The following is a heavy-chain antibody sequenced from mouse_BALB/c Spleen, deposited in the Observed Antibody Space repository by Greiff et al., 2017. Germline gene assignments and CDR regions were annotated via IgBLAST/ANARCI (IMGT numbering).Heavy chain of an antibody. V-gene: IGHV1-82*01. D-gene: IGHD2-1*01. CDR3: ARATEGKNLYAMDY. Sequence: QVQLKQSGPELVKPGASVKISCKASGYAFSSSWMNWVKQRPGQGLEWIGRIYPGDGDTNYNGKFKGKATLTADKSSSTAYMQLSSLTSVDSAVYVCARATEGKNLYAMDYWGQGTSVTVAS. CDR1: GYAFSSSW. J-gene: IGHJ4*01. CDR2: IYPGDGDT.